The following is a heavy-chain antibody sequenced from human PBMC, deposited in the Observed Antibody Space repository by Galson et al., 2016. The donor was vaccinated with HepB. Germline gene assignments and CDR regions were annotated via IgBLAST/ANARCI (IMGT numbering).Heavy chain of an antibody. CDR2: INPGDSHN. J-gene: IGHJ4*02. V-gene: IGHV5-10-1*01. Sequence: QSGAEVKKSGESLRISCKVSPNTYWISWVRQMPGKGLEWMGRINPGDSHNNYSPSFQGLVTISIDKSIGTAYLQWSSLEASDTAIYYCAFYYFDSESYDSPVYWGQGTLVTDSS. D-gene: IGHD3-10*01. CDR1: PNTYW. CDR3: AFYYFDSESYDSPVY.